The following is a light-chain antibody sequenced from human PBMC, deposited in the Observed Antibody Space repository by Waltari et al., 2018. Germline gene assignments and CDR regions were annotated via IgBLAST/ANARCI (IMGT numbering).Light chain of an antibody. CDR3: SSTAGGYTWV. CDR2: DVS. J-gene: IGLJ3*02. CDR1: SSDVGSYNY. V-gene: IGLV2-11*01. Sequence: QSALTQPRSVSGSPGQSVAISCTGTSSDVGSYNYVSWYQHPPGKAPKLIIFDVSKRPSGVPDRFSGSKSGNTASLTISGLQAEDEADYYCSSTAGGYTWVFGGGTKLTVL.